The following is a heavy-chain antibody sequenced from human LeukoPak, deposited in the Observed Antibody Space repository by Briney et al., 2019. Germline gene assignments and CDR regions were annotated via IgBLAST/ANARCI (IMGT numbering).Heavy chain of an antibody. D-gene: IGHD4-17*01. J-gene: IGHJ6*03. Sequence: SETLSLTCAVYGGSFSGYYWSWIRQPPGKGLEWIGEINHSGSTNYNPSLKSRVTISVDTSKNQFSLKLSSVTAADTAVYYCARGRTVTTAFYYYYHMDVWGKGTTVTVSS. CDR3: ARGRTVTTAFYYYYHMDV. CDR1: GGSFSGYY. CDR2: INHSGST. V-gene: IGHV4-34*01.